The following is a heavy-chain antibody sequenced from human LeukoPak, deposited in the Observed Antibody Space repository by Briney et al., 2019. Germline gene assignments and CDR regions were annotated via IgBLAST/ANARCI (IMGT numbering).Heavy chain of an antibody. J-gene: IGHJ3*02. Sequence: ASVKVSCKASGYTFTSYAMNWVRQAPGQGLEWMGWINTNTGNPTYAQGFTGRFVFSLDTSVSTAYLQISSLKAEDTAVYYCARDSRVGARRQITGAFDIWGQGTMVTVSS. D-gene: IGHD1-26*01. CDR3: ARDSRVGARRQITGAFDI. CDR1: GYTFTSYA. CDR2: INTNTGNP. V-gene: IGHV7-4-1*02.